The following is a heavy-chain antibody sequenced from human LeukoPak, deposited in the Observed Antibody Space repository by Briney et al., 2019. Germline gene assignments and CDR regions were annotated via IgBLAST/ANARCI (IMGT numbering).Heavy chain of an antibody. V-gene: IGHV4-39*07. CDR1: SGSISSSSYY. D-gene: IGHD6-13*01. J-gene: IGHJ6*03. Sequence: SETLSLTCTVSSGSISSSSYYWGWIRQPPGKGLEWIGRIYTSGSTNYNPSLKSRVTISVDTSKNQFSLKLSSVTAADTAVYYCARDSWWGSSWYDDYYYYYYMDVWGKGTTVTISS. CDR3: ARDSWWGSSWYDDYYYYYYMDV. CDR2: IYTSGST.